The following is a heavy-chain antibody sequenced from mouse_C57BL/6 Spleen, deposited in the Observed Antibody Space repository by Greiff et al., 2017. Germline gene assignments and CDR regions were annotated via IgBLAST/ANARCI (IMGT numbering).Heavy chain of an antibody. V-gene: IGHV14-4*01. CDR2: IDPENGDT. CDR3: TTRDGYPYYFDY. Sequence: EVKLMESGAELVRPGASVKLSCTASGFNIKDDYMHWVKQRPEQGLEWIGWIDPENGDTEYASKFQGKATITADTSSNTAYLQLSSLTSEDTAVYYCTTRDGYPYYFDYWGQGTTLTVSS. D-gene: IGHD2-3*01. J-gene: IGHJ2*01. CDR1: GFNIKDDY.